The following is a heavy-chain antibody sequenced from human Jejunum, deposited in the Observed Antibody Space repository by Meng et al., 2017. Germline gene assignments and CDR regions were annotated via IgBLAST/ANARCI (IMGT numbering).Heavy chain of an antibody. CDR1: GYSFAKYA. D-gene: IGHD1-26*01. CDR3: ATSDSDRGWVLDY. J-gene: IGHJ4*02. V-gene: IGHV1-3*04. CDR2: INTGNGNT. Sequence: VQLVQAGAEVKKPGASVRLSCKTSGYSFAKYAVHWVRQAPRQGLEWMGWINTGNGNTKYSDTFQGRVTITRDTSANTVYLDLNSLRSEDTALFYCATSDSDRGWVLDYWGQGTLVTVSS.